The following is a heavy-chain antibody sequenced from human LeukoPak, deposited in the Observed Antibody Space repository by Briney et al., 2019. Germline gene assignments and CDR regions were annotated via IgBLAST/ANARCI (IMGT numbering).Heavy chain of an antibody. CDR3: ARHCSGGSCYRGWESWFDP. V-gene: IGHV3-7*01. Sequence: PPETLSLTCAVSGYPINNAYYWVWIRQPPGKGLEWVANIKQDGSEKYYVDSVKGRFTISRDNAKNSLYLQMNSLRAEDTAVYYCARHCSGGSCYRGWESWFDPWGQGTLVTVSS. CDR1: GYPINNAYY. J-gene: IGHJ5*02. D-gene: IGHD2-15*01. CDR2: IKQDGSEK.